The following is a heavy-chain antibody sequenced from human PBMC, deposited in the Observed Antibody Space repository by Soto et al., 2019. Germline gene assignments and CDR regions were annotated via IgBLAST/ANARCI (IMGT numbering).Heavy chain of an antibody. CDR3: ARVSPDWIYYY. V-gene: IGHV1-3*01. J-gene: IGHJ4*02. CDR2: INAGNGNT. Sequence: ASVKVSCKASGYTFTSYAMHWVRQAPGQRLEWMGWINAGNGNTKYSQKFQGRVTITRDTSVSTAYMELSSLRSEDTAVYYCARVSPDWIYYYWGQGTLVIGSA. D-gene: IGHD1-7*01. CDR1: GYTFTSYA.